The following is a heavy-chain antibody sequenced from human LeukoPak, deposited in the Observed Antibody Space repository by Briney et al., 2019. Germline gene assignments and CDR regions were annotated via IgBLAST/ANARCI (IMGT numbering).Heavy chain of an antibody. CDR3: ARQLNPYSSGWYYFDY. CDR2: IYYSGST. D-gene: IGHD6-19*01. J-gene: IGHJ4*02. V-gene: IGHV4-39*01. Sequence: KPSETLSLTCTVPGGSISSSSYYWGWIRQPPGKGLEWIGSIYYSGSTYYNPSLKSRVTISVDTSKNQFSLKLSSVTAADTAVYYCARQLNPYSSGWYYFDYWGQGTLVTVSS. CDR1: GGSISSSSYY.